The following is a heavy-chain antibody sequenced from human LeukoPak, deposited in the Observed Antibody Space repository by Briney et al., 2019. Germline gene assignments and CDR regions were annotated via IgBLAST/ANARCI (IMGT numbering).Heavy chain of an antibody. CDR3: ARADTVTVYYFDY. D-gene: IGHD4-11*01. CDR1: GYTFTGYY. Sequence: ASVTVSCTASGYTFTGYYMHWVRQAPGQGLEWMGRINPNSGGTNYAQKFQGRVTMTRDTSISTAYMELSRLRSDDTAVYYCARADTVTVYYFDYWGQGTLVTVSS. CDR2: INPNSGGT. V-gene: IGHV1-2*06. J-gene: IGHJ4*02.